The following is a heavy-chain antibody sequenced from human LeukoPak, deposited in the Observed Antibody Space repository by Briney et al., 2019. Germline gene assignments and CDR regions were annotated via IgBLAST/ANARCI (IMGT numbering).Heavy chain of an antibody. Sequence: ASVKVSCKASGYSLAELSMHWVRQAPGKGLEWMGGFNPEEGGIIYAQKFQARVTMTEDTSTDTAYMELSSLTSEDTAVYYCATDRILRNSDWFSDYAMDVWGQGTTVTVSS. CDR2: FNPEEGGI. J-gene: IGHJ6*02. V-gene: IGHV1-24*01. CDR3: ATDRILRNSDWFSDYAMDV. D-gene: IGHD3-9*01. CDR1: GYSLAELS.